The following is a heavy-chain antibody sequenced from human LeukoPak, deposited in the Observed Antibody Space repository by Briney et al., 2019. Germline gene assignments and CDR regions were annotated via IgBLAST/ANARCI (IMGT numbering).Heavy chain of an antibody. D-gene: IGHD2-2*01. CDR2: IYHSGST. CDR3: ARHGSDGRRSTSPLDY. Sequence: SETLSLTCTVSGYSISSGYYWGWIRQPPGKGLEWIGSIYHSGSTYYNPSLKSRVTISVDTSKNQFSLKLSSVPAADTAVYYCARHGSDGRRSTSPLDYWGQGTLVTVSS. J-gene: IGHJ4*02. V-gene: IGHV4-38-2*02. CDR1: GYSISSGYY.